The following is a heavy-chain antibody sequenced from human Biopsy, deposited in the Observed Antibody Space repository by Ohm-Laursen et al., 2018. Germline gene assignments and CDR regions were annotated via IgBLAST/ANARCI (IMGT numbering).Heavy chain of an antibody. CDR1: GFSDSSYD. CDR2: ISETSSHI. V-gene: IGHV3-21*01. CDR3: ARDSSRRAREGGMDV. D-gene: IGHD6-6*01. J-gene: IGHJ6*02. Sequence: SLRLSRAASGFSDSSYDKNWVRQAPGKGLEWISYISETSSHIYDADSVSGRFTVARDIAKNSLYLQLNSLRVEDTAVYYCARDSSRRAREGGMDVWGQGTTVTVSS.